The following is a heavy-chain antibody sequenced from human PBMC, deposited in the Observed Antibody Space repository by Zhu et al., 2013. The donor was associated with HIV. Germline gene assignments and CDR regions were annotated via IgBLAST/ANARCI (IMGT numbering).Heavy chain of an antibody. V-gene: IGHV1-69*06. D-gene: IGHD6-6*01. J-gene: IGHJ6*02. CDR3: SIAARLNGDYYYGMDV. Sequence: QVQLVQSGAEVKKPGSSVKVSCKASGGTFSSYAISWVRQAPGQGLEWMGGIIPIFGTANYAQKFQGRVTITADKSTSTAYMELSSLRSEDTAVYYCSIAARLNGDYYYGMDVWGQGTTVTVSS. CDR2: IIPIFGTA. CDR1: GGTFSSYA.